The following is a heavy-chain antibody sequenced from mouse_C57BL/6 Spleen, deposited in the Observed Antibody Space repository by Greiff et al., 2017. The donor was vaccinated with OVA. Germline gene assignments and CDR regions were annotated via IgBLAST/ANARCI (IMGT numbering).Heavy chain of an antibody. CDR2: IYPRSGNT. CDR1: GYTFTSYG. CDR3: ARSAPYYDYDEGYYFDY. Sequence: QVQLQQSGAELARPGASVKLSCKASGYTFTSYGISWVKQRTGQGLEWIGEIYPRSGNTYYNEKFKGKATLTADKSSSTAYMELRSLTSEDSAVYFCARSAPYYDYDEGYYFDYWGQGTTLTVSS. D-gene: IGHD2-4*01. V-gene: IGHV1-81*01. J-gene: IGHJ2*01.